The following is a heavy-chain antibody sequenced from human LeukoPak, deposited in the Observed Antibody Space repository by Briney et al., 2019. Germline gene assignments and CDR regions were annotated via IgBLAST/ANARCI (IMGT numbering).Heavy chain of an antibody. V-gene: IGHV4-59*01. D-gene: IGHD3-22*01. J-gene: IGHJ4*02. CDR1: GGSISSYY. CDR3: ARGPTTYYYDSSGYYSFDY. CDR2: IYYSGST. Sequence: SETLSLTCTVSGGSISSYYWSWIRQPPGKELEWIGYIYYSGSTNYNPSLKSRVTISVDTSKNQFSLKLSSVTAADTAVYYCARGPTTYYYDSSGYYSFDYWGQGTLVTVSS.